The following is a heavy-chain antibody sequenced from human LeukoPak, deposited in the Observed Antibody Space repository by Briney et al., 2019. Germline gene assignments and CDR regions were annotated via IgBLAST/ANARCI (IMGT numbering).Heavy chain of an antibody. CDR1: GDSFTSYW. D-gene: IGHD2-15*01. CDR2: IFPGDSDT. Sequence: GESLKISGKGSGDSFTSYWTGWVRPMPGKGLEWMGIIFPGDSDTRYSPSLQGQVTLSADKSMSTAYLQWSSLKASDTAMYYCARQGSGDAFDIRGQGTMVTVSS. V-gene: IGHV5-51*01. CDR3: ARQGSGDAFDI. J-gene: IGHJ3*02.